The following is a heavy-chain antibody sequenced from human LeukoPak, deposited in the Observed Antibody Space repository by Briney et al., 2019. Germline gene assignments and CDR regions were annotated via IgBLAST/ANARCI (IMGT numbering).Heavy chain of an antibody. J-gene: IGHJ6*04. V-gene: IGHV3-23*01. CDR2: ISGSGGST. CDR1: GFTFSSYA. Sequence: GGSLRLSCAASGFTFSSYAMSWVRQAPGKGLEWVSAISGSGGSTHYADSVKGRFTISRDNSKNTLYLQMNSLRAEDTAVYYCMVRGVIDYYYYGMDVWGKGTTVTVSS. CDR3: MVRGVIDYYYYGMDV. D-gene: IGHD3-10*01.